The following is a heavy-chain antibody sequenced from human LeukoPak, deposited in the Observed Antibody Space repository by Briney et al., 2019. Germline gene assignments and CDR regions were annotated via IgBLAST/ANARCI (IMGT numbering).Heavy chain of an antibody. Sequence: TSETLSLTCTVSGGSISTYSWNWIRHPPGRGLEWIGSMYYRGSTNFNPSLRSRVTMSLDTSKNQFSLKLSSVTAADTAVYYCARGDSNDFKGFDPWGQGTLVTVSS. V-gene: IGHV4-59*01. J-gene: IGHJ5*02. CDR2: MYYRGST. CDR1: GGSISTYS. D-gene: IGHD3/OR15-3a*01. CDR3: ARGDSNDFKGFDP.